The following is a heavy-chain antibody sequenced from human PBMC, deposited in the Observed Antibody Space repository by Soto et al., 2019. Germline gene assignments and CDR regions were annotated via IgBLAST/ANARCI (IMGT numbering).Heavy chain of an antibody. Sequence: PSETLSLTCTVSGGSISSSSYYWGWIRQPPGKGLEWIGSIYYSGSTYYNPSLKSRVTISVDTSKNQFSLKLSSVTAADTAVYYCARTTNTAMVWDWGQGTLVTVSS. J-gene: IGHJ4*02. CDR3: ARTTNTAMVWD. D-gene: IGHD5-18*01. CDR1: GGSISSSSYY. CDR2: IYYSGST. V-gene: IGHV4-39*01.